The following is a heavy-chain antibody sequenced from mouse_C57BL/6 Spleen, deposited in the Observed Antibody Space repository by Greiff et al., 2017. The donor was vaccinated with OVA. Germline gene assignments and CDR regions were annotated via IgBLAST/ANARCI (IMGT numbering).Heavy chain of an antibody. Sequence: QVQLQQSGAELMKPGASVKLSCKATGYTFTGYWIEWVKQRPGHGLEWIGEILPGSGSTNYNEKFKGKATFTADTSSNTAYMQRSSLTTDDSAIDYCARSLYREVGFSYWGQGTLVTVSA. V-gene: IGHV1-9*01. CDR2: ILPGSGST. J-gene: IGHJ3*01. CDR3: ARSLYREVGFSY. D-gene: IGHD1-1*02. CDR1: GYTFTGYW.